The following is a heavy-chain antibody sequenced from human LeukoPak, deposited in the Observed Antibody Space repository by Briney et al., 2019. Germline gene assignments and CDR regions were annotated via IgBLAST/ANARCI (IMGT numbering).Heavy chain of an antibody. CDR2: ISSSGRFT. J-gene: IGHJ4*02. CDR1: QFTFGYYT. CDR3: ARNSSSWYYFDY. V-gene: IGHV3-21*01. Sequence: GGSLRLSCAASQFTFGYYTMNWVRQAPGKGLEWVSSISSSGRFTHYGDAVKGRFTTSRDNAKTSLYLQMNSLRADDTAVYYCARNSSSWYYFDYWGQGTLVTVSS. D-gene: IGHD6-13*01.